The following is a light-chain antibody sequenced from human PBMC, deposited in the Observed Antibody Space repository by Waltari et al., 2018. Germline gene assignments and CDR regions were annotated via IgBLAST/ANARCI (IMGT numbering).Light chain of an antibody. CDR3: QQYNNWPAIT. Sequence: EIVMTQSPATLSVSPGERAPLPCRASQSVSSNLAWYQQKPGQAPRPLIYGASTRATGIPARFSGSGSGTEFTLTISSLQSEDFAVYYCQQYNNWPAITFGQGTRLEIK. V-gene: IGKV3D-15*01. J-gene: IGKJ5*01. CDR1: QSVSSN. CDR2: GAS.